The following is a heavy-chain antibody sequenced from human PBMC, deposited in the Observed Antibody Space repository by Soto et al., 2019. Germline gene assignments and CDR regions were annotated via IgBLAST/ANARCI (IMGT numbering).Heavy chain of an antibody. CDR3: ARVRGGGSEYFFDY. D-gene: IGHD2-15*01. Sequence: ASVKVSCKASGYTFTRYNVHWVRQAPGQGLEWMAIINPSGGTTYYVQKFEDRVTLTTDTSTSTVYMELSSLRSDDTAVYYCARVRGGGSEYFFDYWGQGTLVTVSS. CDR1: GYTFTRYN. J-gene: IGHJ4*02. V-gene: IGHV1-46*01. CDR2: INPSGGTT.